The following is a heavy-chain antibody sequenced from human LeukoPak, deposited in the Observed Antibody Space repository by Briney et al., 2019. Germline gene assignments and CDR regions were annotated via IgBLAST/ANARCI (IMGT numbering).Heavy chain of an antibody. J-gene: IGHJ4*02. CDR2: IVVGSGNT. D-gene: IGHD4-23*01. CDR1: GFTFTSSA. CDR3: AADGDYSGNSFI. Sequence: SVKVSCKASGFTFTSSAMQWVRQARGQRLEWIGWIVVGSGNTNYAQKFQERVTITRDMSTSTACMELSSLRSEDTAVYYCAADGDYSGNSFIWGQGTLVTVSS. V-gene: IGHV1-58*02.